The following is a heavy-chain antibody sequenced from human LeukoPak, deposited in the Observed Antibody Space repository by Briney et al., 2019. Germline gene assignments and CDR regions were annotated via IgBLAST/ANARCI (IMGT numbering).Heavy chain of an antibody. Sequence: ASVKLSCKASGYTFTSYDINWVRQATGQGLEWMGWMNPNSGNTGYAQKFQGRVTMTRNTSISTAYMELSSLRSEDTAVYYCTGAIFTGYGEGAFDIWGQGTMVTVSS. CDR1: GYTFTSYD. CDR2: MNPNSGNT. V-gene: IGHV1-8*01. D-gene: IGHD3-9*01. CDR3: TGAIFTGYGEGAFDI. J-gene: IGHJ3*02.